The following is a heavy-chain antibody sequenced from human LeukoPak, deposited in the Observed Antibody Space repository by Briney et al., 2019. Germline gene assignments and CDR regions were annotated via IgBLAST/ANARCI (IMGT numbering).Heavy chain of an antibody. Sequence: GGSLRLSCTASGLTFSSYVMSWVRQAPGKGLEWVSTICGSGGSTFYADSVRGRLTISRDNSRSTLYLQMNSQRAEDTATYYCSPPRGDSSGYYYVYWLQATLAAVRS. CDR2: ICGSGGST. D-gene: IGHD3-22*01. CDR3: SPPRGDSSGYYYVY. V-gene: IGHV3-23*01. J-gene: IGHJ4*02. CDR1: GLTFSSYV.